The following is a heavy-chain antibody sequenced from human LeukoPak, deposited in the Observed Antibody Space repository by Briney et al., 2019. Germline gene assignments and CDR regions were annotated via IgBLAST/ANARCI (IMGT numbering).Heavy chain of an antibody. CDR1: RFSFNIYA. V-gene: IGHV3-23*01. Sequence: GSLRLSCAASRFSFNIYAMSWVRQAPGKGLEWVSAISGSGGSTYYADSVKGRFTISRDNSKNTLYLQMNSLRAEDTAVYYCAKGYDSSGYYYDLGDAFDIWGQGTMVTVSS. CDR3: AKGYDSSGYYYDLGDAFDI. D-gene: IGHD3-22*01. J-gene: IGHJ3*02. CDR2: ISGSGGST.